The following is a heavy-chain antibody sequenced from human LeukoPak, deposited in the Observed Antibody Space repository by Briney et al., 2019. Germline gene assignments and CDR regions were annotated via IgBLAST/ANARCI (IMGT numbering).Heavy chain of an antibody. CDR1: GYTFTGYY. CDR2: INPNSGGT. J-gene: IGHJ3*02. CDR3: ASSVSYCSSTSCRPGGAFYI. V-gene: IGHV1-2*02. D-gene: IGHD2-2*01. Sequence: GASVKVSCKASGYTFTGYYMHWVRQAPGQRLEWMGWINPNSGGTNYAQKFQGRVTMTRDTSISTAYMELSRLRSDDTAVYYCASSVSYCSSTSCRPGGAFYIWGQGTMVTVSS.